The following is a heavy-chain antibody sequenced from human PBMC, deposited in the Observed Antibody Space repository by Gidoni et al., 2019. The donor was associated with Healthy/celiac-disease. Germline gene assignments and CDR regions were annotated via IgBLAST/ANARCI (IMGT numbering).Heavy chain of an antibody. V-gene: IGHV3-23*01. Sequence: EVQLLESGGGLVQPGGSLRLSCAASGLTFSSYARSWGRQAPGKGLEWVSAISGSGGSTYYPGSVKGRFTISRDNSKNTLYLQMNSLRAEDTAVYYCAKGYELSHYDFWSGYFDGHYYYGMDVWGQGTTVTVSS. CDR2: ISGSGGST. J-gene: IGHJ6*02. D-gene: IGHD3-3*01. CDR1: GLTFSSYA. CDR3: AKGYELSHYDFWSGYFDGHYYYGMDV.